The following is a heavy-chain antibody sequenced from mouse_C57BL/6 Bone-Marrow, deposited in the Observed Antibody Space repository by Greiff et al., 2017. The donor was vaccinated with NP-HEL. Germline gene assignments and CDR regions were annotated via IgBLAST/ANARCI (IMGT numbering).Heavy chain of an antibody. D-gene: IGHD2-4*01. J-gene: IGHJ2*01. CDR1: GYTFTSYD. Sequence: VQLQQSGPELVKPGASVKLSCKASGYTFTSYDINWVKQRPGQGLEWIGWIYPRDGSPKYNEKFKGKATLTVDTSSSTAYMELHSLTSEDSAVYFCARGSDYDDGDYFDYWGQGTTLTVSS. CDR3: ARGSDYDDGDYFDY. V-gene: IGHV1-85*01. CDR2: IYPRDGSP.